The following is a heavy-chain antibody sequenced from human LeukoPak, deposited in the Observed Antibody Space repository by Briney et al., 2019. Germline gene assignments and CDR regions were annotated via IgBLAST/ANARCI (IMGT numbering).Heavy chain of an antibody. CDR2: ISSSGSTI. V-gene: IGHV3-48*03. CDR1: GFTFSSYE. Sequence: GRSLRLSCAASGFTFSSYEMNWVRQAPGKGLEWVSYISSSGSTIYYADSVKGRFTISRDNAKNSLYLQMNSLRAEDTAVYYCARSQYCGGDCYLRLFDYWGQGTLVTVSS. J-gene: IGHJ4*02. CDR3: ARSQYCGGDCYLRLFDY. D-gene: IGHD2-21*02.